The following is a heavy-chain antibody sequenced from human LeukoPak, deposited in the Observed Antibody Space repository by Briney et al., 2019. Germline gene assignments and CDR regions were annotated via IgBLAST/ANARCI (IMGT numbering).Heavy chain of an antibody. CDR2: IRGSGGST. CDR1: GFTFSSYA. D-gene: IGHD5-12*01. Sequence: GGSLRLACAASGFTFSSYAMSWVRQAPGKWLEWVSAIRGSGGSTYCADSVKGRFTTLRDNYKTTPYLQMNSLRAEDTAVYYCATSNERGYSGYPDYWGQGTLVTVSS. J-gene: IGHJ4*02. V-gene: IGHV3-23*01. CDR3: ATSNERGYSGYPDY.